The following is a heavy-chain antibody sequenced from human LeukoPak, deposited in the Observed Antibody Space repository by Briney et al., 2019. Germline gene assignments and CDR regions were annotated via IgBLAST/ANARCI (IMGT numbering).Heavy chain of an antibody. V-gene: IGHV1-69*13. J-gene: IGHJ4*02. Sequence: SVTVSCKASGGTFSSYAISWVRQAPGQGLEWMGGIIPIFGTANYAQKFQGRVTITADESTSTAYMELSSLRSEDTAVYYCARGSGSYWPFDYWGQGTLVTVSS. CDR2: IIPIFGTA. CDR1: GGTFSSYA. CDR3: ARGSGSYWPFDY. D-gene: IGHD1-26*01.